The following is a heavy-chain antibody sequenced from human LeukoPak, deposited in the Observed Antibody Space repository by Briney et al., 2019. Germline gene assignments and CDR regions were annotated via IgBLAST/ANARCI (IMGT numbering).Heavy chain of an antibody. CDR2: INPNSGGT. Sequence: GASVKVSCKASGYTFTGYYMHWVRQAPGQGLEWMGWINPNSGGTNYAQKFQGRVTMARDTSISTAYMELSRLRSDDTAVYYCAQSSRVESLPRFDYWGQGTLVTVSS. CDR3: AQSSRVESLPRFDY. D-gene: IGHD5/OR15-5a*01. V-gene: IGHV1-2*02. CDR1: GYTFTGYY. J-gene: IGHJ4*02.